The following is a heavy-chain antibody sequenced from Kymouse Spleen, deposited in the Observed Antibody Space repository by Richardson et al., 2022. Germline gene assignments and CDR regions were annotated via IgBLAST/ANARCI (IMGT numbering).Heavy chain of an antibody. CDR3: TLYSSSYDY. J-gene: IGHJ4*02. CDR1: GFTFSGSA. V-gene: IGHV3-73*02. CDR2: IRSKANSYAT. D-gene: IGHD6-6*01. Sequence: EVQLVESGGGLVQPGGSLKLSCAASGFTFSGSAMHWVRQASGKGLEWVGRIRSKANSYATAYAASVKGRFTISRDDSKNTAYLQMNSLKTEDTAVYYCTLYSSSYDYWGQGTLVTVSS.